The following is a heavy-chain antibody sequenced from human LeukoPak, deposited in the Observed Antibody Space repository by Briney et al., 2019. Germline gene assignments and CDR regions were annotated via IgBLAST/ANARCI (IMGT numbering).Heavy chain of an antibody. CDR2: IYYSGST. CDR3: AREGIVRTYDQ. J-gene: IGHJ4*02. Sequence: SETLSLTCTVSGGSISSYYWSWTRQPPGKGLEWIGYIYYSGSTNYNPSLKSRVTISVDTSKDQFSLRLSSVTAADTAVYYCAREGIVRTYDQWGQGTLVTVSS. CDR1: GGSISSYY. D-gene: IGHD2/OR15-2a*01. V-gene: IGHV4-59*12.